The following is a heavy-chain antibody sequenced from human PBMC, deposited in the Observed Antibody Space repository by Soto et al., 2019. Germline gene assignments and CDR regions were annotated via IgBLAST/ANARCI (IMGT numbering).Heavy chain of an antibody. Sequence: QVQLVQSGAEVNKPGSSVKVSCGASGGTFSSYPINWVRQTPGQVLEWMGGIIPFFGTANYAQKFQGRVTITEDESKSTAYMELRSMRSEDTAVYYCARVGHITNYGMAVWGQGTTVTVYS. CDR2: IIPFFGTA. J-gene: IGHJ6*02. CDR1: GGTFSSYP. V-gene: IGHV1-69*01. CDR3: ARVGHITNYGMAV. D-gene: IGHD1-26*01.